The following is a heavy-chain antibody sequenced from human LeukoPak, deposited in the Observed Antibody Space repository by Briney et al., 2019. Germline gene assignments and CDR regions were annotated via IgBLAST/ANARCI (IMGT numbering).Heavy chain of an antibody. CDR2: INHSGST. D-gene: IGHD3-3*01. V-gene: IGHV4-39*07. CDR1: GGSISGSSYY. CDR3: ARVGAYYDFWSGYAPQAPGDWFDP. Sequence: SETLSLTCTVSGGSISGSSYYWSWIRQPPGKGLEWIGEINHSGSTNYNPSLKSRVTISVDTSKNQFSLKLSSVTAADTAVYYCARVGAYYDFWSGYAPQAPGDWFDPWGQGTLVTVSS. J-gene: IGHJ5*02.